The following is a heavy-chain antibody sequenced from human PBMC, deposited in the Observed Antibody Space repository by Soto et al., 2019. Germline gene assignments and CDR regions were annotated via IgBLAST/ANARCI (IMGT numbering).Heavy chain of an antibody. J-gene: IGHJ6*02. CDR2: INAGNGNT. Sequence: ASVKVSCKASGYTFTSYAIHWVRPAPGQRLEWMVCINAGNGNTKYSQKFQGRVTITRDKSARTAYMELSSLRSEDTAVYYCARENGVITSPNIAPDNNGMDVGGQGTTVTVSS. CDR3: ARENGVITSPNIAPDNNGMDV. V-gene: IGHV1-3*01. CDR1: GYTFTSYA. D-gene: IGHD1-1*01.